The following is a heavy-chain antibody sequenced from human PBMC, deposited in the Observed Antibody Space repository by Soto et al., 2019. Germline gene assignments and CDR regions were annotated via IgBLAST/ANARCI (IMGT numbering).Heavy chain of an antibody. CDR1: GYNFTSHY. V-gene: IGHV1-46*01. CDR3: ARVGSSSTGTTLHFHGLDV. D-gene: IGHD3-10*01. J-gene: IGHJ6*02. CDR2: IYPRGGST. Sequence: GASVKVSCKTSGYNFTSHYIHWVRQAPGQRLESMGIIYPRGGSTIYAQKFQGKVTMTRDTSTHTLYMELSSLRSEDTAIYYCARVGSSSTGTTLHFHGLDVWGQGTTVTVSS.